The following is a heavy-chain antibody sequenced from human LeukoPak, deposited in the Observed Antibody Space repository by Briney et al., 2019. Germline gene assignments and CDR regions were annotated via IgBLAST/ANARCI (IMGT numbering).Heavy chain of an antibody. CDR3: QSRFLEWLLDY. D-gene: IGHD3-3*01. J-gene: IGHJ4*02. Sequence: LETLSLTCTVSSGSFSSSSFYWGWIRQPPGKGLEWIGSIYDTGSTFYNPSLKSRVIISVDTSKNQFSLKLSSVTAADTAVYYCQSRFLEWLLDYWGQGTLVTVSS. CDR1: SGSFSSSSFY. CDR2: IYDTGST. V-gene: IGHV4-39*01.